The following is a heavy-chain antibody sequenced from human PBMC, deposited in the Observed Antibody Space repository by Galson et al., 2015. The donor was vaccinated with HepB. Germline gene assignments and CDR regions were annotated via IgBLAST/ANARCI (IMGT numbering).Heavy chain of an antibody. D-gene: IGHD2-2*01. J-gene: IGHJ4*02. CDR3: ARDLTDSGTSPYWV. V-gene: IGHV1-69*10. Sequence: SVKVSCKASGGTFSSYAISWVRQAPGQGLEWMGGIIPIFGIANYAQKFQGRVTITADKSTSTAYMELSSLRSEDTAVYYCARDLTDSGTSPYWVWGQGTLVTVSS. CDR1: GGTFSSYA. CDR2: IIPIFGIA.